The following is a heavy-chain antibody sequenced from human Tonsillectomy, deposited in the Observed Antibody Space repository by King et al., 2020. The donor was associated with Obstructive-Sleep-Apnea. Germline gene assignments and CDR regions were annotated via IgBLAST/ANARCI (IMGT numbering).Heavy chain of an antibody. Sequence: VQLVESGAEVKKPGSSVKVSCKASGGTFSSYAISWVRQSPGQGLEWMGGIIPIFGTANYPQKFQGRCTITADESTSTAYMELCSMRSEDTAVYYCARGRFGSMPDYWGQGTLVTVSS. CDR2: IIPIFGTA. CDR1: GGTFSSYA. J-gene: IGHJ4*02. V-gene: IGHV1-69*01. D-gene: IGHD6-13*01. CDR3: ARGRFGSMPDY.